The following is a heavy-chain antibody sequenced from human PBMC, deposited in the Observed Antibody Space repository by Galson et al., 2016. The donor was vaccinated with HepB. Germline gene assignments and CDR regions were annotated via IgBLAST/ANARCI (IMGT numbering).Heavy chain of an antibody. V-gene: IGHV3-9*01. D-gene: IGHD2-2*01. J-gene: IGHJ4*02. Sequence: SLRLSCAGSGFTFDDYAMHWVRQGPGKGLEWVSGISWNSGYIDYADSVKGRFTISRDNAKNSLYLQMNSLTADDTALYFCAKGDSAVVPAAISHWGQGSLVTVSS. CDR3: AKGDSAVVPAAISH. CDR2: ISWNSGYI. CDR1: GFTFDDYA.